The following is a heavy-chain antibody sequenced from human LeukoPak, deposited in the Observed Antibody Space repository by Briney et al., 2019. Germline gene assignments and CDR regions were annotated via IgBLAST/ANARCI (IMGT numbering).Heavy chain of an antibody. CDR2: IYSSGST. CDR3: AIMSSGSYSGVRAFDI. CDR1: GGSISSYY. D-gene: IGHD1-26*01. Sequence: SETLSLTCTVSGGSISSYYWSWIRQPPGKGLEWIGYIYSSGSTNYNPSLKSRVTISVDTSKNQFSLKLSSVTAADTAVYYCAIMSSGSYSGVRAFDIWGQGTIVTVSS. J-gene: IGHJ3*02. V-gene: IGHV4-59*01.